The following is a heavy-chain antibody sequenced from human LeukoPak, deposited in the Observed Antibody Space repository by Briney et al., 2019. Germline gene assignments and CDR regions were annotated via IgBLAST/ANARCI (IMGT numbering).Heavy chain of an antibody. J-gene: IGHJ4*02. CDR3: AKRAVGVAYYFDS. CDR1: GFTFSSHA. D-gene: IGHD1-26*01. CDR2: ISGSGGST. V-gene: IGHV3-23*01. Sequence: GGSLRLSCAASGFTFSSHAMSWVRQAPGKGLEWVSAISGSGGSTFYADSVKGRFTIPRDNSKNTLYLQMNSLRAEDTAVYYCAKRAVGVAYYFDSWGQGTLVTVSS.